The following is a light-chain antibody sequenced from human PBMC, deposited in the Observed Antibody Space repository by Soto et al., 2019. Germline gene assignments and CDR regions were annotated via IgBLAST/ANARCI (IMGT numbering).Light chain of an antibody. CDR3: CSYAGSYSWV. J-gene: IGLJ3*02. CDR1: SSDVGAYKY. Sequence: QSVLTQPRSVSGSPGQSVTISCTGTSSDVGAYKYVSWYLQHPGKAPKLLIYDVTKRPSGVPDRFSGSKSGNTASLTISGLQAEDEAHYYCCSYAGSYSWVFGEGTKLTVL. CDR2: DVT. V-gene: IGLV2-11*01.